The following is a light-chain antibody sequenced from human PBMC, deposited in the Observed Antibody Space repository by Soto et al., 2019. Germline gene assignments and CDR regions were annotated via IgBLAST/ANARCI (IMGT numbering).Light chain of an antibody. CDR1: QSVSRN. V-gene: IGKV3-15*01. CDR3: QQYNRWHPYT. CDR2: GAS. J-gene: IGKJ2*01. Sequence: EVLMTQSPSTLSVSPGERATLSCRASQSVSRNLAWYQQKPGQAPRLLIYGASTRAAGIPARFSGSGSGTEFTLTISSLQYEDFAVYYCQQYNRWHPYTFGQGTKVDIK.